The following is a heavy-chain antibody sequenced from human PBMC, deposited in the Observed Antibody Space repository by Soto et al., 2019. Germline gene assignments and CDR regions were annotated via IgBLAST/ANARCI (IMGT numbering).Heavy chain of an antibody. D-gene: IGHD5-12*01. CDR3: AKGDNLGPKTGYAIDP. Sequence: SQTLLLTCAISGDSVSSNTASWNWIRQSPSRGLEWLGRTYFRSKWYNDYAVSVKSRIIINPDTSNNQFSLQLNSVTPEDTAVYFCAKGDNLGPKTGYAIDPWGQGIMVTVSS. J-gene: IGHJ5*02. CDR1: GDSVSSNTAS. V-gene: IGHV6-1*01. CDR2: TYFRSKWYN.